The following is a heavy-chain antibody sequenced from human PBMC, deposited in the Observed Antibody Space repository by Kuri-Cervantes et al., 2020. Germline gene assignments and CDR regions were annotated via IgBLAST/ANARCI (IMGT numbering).Heavy chain of an antibody. CDR2: IKPDGSEI. J-gene: IGHJ3*02. D-gene: IGHD1-26*01. CDR1: GFSFSTHW. CDR3: ANGNNFDT. Sequence: ETLSLTCAASGFSFSTHWMSWVRHTAGKGLEWVANIKPDGSEIFYGASVKGRFTISRVNSENSVYLQMNSLKDEDTAIYYCANGNNFDTWGQGTTVTVSS. V-gene: IGHV3-7*02.